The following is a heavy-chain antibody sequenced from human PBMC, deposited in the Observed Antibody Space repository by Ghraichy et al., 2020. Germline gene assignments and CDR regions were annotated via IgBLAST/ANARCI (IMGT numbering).Heavy chain of an antibody. D-gene: IGHD3-22*01. CDR3: AKGEVVITYFDY. CDR2: ISGSGGST. V-gene: IGHV3-23*01. Sequence: GESLNISCATSGFTFSSYAMSWVRQAPGKGLEWVSAISGSGGSTYYADSVKGRFTISRDNSKNTLYLQMNSLRAEDTAVYYCAKGEVVITYFDYWGQGTLVTVSS. J-gene: IGHJ4*02. CDR1: GFTFSSYA.